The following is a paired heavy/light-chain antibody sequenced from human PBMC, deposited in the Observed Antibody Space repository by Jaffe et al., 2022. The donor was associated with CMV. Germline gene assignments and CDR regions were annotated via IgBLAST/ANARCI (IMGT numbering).Light chain of an antibody. J-gene: IGKJ2*01. CDR2: STS. CDR1: QSVDSRY. Sequence: ETVLTQSPGTLSLSPGERATLSCRASQSVDSRYLAWYQQKPGQTPRLLIYSTSSRATGIPDRFSGSGSGTDFTVTISRLEPEDFAVYYCQLYDTSSFYTFGQGTKVEIK. CDR3: QLYDTSSFYT. V-gene: IGKV3-20*01.
Heavy chain of an antibody. D-gene: IGHD2-21*02. CDR1: GVSINIDTW. Sequence: QVQLQESGPGLVEPSGTLSLTCAVSGVSINIDTWWSWVRQPPGKGLEWIGEVHYKWHTNYNPSLKSRVTMSIDTSKNQLSLKLSSVTAADTAVYYCARNGDWSQASWGQGTLVTVSS. CDR3: ARNGDWSQAS. J-gene: IGHJ5*02. CDR2: VHYKWHT. V-gene: IGHV4-4*02.